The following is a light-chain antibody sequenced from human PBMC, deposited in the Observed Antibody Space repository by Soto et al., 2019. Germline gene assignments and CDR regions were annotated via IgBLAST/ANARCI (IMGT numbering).Light chain of an antibody. CDR3: SSYTSSSTLGV. J-gene: IGLJ1*01. CDR2: EVS. Sequence: QSVLTQPVSVSGSPGQSITISCTGTSSDVGGYNYVSWYQQHPGKAPKLMIYEVSNRPSGVSNRFSGSKSGNTASLTISGLQAEDEADYHCSSYTSSSTLGVFGTGTKVTVL. V-gene: IGLV2-14*01. CDR1: SSDVGGYNY.